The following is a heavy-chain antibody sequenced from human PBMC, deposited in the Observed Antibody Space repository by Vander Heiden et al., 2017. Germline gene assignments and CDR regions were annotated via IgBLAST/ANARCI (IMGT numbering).Heavy chain of an antibody. J-gene: IGHJ6*02. CDR2: ISGSGGST. D-gene: IGHD3-10*01. Sequence: EVQLLESGGGLVQPGGSLRLSCAASGFTFISYAMSWVRQAPGKGLEWVSAISGSGGSTYYADSVKGRFTISRDNSKNTLYLQMNSLRAEDTAVYYCAKTLWFGEYGMDVWGQGTTVTVSS. CDR3: AKTLWFGEYGMDV. V-gene: IGHV3-23*01. CDR1: GFTFISYA.